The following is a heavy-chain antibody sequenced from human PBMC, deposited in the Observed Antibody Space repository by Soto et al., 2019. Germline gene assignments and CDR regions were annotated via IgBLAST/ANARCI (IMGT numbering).Heavy chain of an antibody. Sequence: APETMSLTCSVSGDSIGSGGHYWNWIRQHPEKGLEWIGYIYYSGSTHYNPSLRSRLRISLDTSKNQFFLRLTSVTAADTARYYCARAQALAQNVWGSWCQGTPVTVSS. D-gene: IGHD3-16*01. CDR3: ARAQALAQNVWGS. J-gene: IGHJ1*01. CDR1: GDSIGSGGHY. CDR2: IYYSGST. V-gene: IGHV4-31*03.